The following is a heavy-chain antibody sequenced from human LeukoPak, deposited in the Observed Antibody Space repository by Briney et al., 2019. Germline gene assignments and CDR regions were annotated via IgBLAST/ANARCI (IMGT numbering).Heavy chain of an antibody. CDR1: GYTFTGYY. Sequence: ASVKVSCKASGYTFTGYYMHWVRQAPGQGLEWMGWINPNSGGTNYAQKFQGRVTMTRDTSISTAYMELSRLRSDDTAVYYCARDDSSGYFRSDYWGQGTLVTVSS. CDR2: INPNSGGT. CDR3: ARDDSSGYFRSDY. D-gene: IGHD3-22*01. V-gene: IGHV1-2*02. J-gene: IGHJ4*02.